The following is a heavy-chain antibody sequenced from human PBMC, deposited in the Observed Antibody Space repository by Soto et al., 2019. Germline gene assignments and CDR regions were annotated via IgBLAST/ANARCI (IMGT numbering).Heavy chain of an antibody. CDR1: GYTFTGYY. Sequence: ASVKVSCKASGYTFTGYYMHWVRQAPGQGLEWMGWINPNSGGTNYAQKFQGWVTMTRDTSISTAYMELSRLRSDDTAVYYCARLSSRPRYSSPAVYYYYYCMDVWGQGTTVTVSS. J-gene: IGHJ6*02. CDR2: INPNSGGT. V-gene: IGHV1-2*04. CDR3: ARLSSRPRYSSPAVYYYYYCMDV. D-gene: IGHD2-15*01.